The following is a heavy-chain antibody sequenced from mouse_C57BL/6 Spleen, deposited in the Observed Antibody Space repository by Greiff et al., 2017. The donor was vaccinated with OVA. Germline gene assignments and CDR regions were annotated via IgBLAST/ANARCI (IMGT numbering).Heavy chain of an antibody. Sequence: VQLQQPGAELVKPGASVKLSCKASGYTFTSYWMHWVKQRPGRGLEWIGRIDPNSGGTKYNEKFKSKATLTVDKPSSTAYMQRSSLTSEDSAVYYCARRKDYDGDYFDYWGQGTTLTVSS. J-gene: IGHJ2*01. V-gene: IGHV1-72*01. CDR3: ARRKDYDGDYFDY. CDR2: IDPNSGGT. CDR1: GYTFTSYW. D-gene: IGHD2-4*01.